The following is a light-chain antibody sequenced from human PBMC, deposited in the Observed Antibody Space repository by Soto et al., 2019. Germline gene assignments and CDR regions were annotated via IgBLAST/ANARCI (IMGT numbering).Light chain of an antibody. V-gene: IGKV3-20*01. CDR3: QQYGSSAYT. CDR1: QSVSSSY. CDR2: GAS. Sequence: EIVLTQSPGTLSLSPGERDTLSCRASQSVSSSYLAWYQQKPGQAPRLLIYGASSRATGIPDRFSGSGSGTDFTLTIRRLEPEDFAVYYCQQYGSSAYTVGQGTKLEIK. J-gene: IGKJ2*01.